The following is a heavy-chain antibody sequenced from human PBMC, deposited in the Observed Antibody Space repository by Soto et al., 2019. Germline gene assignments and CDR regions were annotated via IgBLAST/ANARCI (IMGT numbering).Heavy chain of an antibody. CDR3: TRDASRDSSARGWFDP. V-gene: IGHV3-21*01. J-gene: IGHJ5*02. CDR2: ISSNSAYI. D-gene: IGHD6-13*01. CDR1: GFTFRSFT. Sequence: GGSLRLSCAASGFTFRSFTMNWVRQAPGKGLEWVSTISSNSAYIYYTDALRGRFTISRDSAKNSLHLQMNSLRAEDTAVYYCTRDASRDSSARGWFDPWGPGTLVTVSS.